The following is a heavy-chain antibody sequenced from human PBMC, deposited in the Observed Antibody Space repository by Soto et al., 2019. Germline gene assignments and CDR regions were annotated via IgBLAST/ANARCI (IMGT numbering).Heavy chain of an antibody. CDR2: ISSSSSYI. CDR3: ARDGPDDYGEYDAFDI. J-gene: IGHJ3*02. V-gene: IGHV3-21*01. Sequence: EVQLVESGGGLVKPGGSLRLSCAASGFTFSSYSMNWVRQAPGKGLEWVSSISSSSSYIYYADSVKGRFTISRDNAKNSLYLKMNSLRAEDTAVYYCARDGPDDYGEYDAFDIWGQGTMVTVSS. D-gene: IGHD4-17*01. CDR1: GFTFSSYS.